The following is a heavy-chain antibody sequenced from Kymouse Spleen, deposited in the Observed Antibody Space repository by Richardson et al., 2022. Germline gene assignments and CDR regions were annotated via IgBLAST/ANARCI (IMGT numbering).Heavy chain of an antibody. Sequence: EVQLVESGGGLVQPGGSLRLSCAASGFTFSSYWMHWVRQAPGKGLVWVSRINSDGSSTSYADSVKGRFTISRDNAKNTLYLQMNSLRAEDTAVYYCARDSSSWSYYYYYGMDVWGQGTTVTVSS. CDR2: INSDGSST. J-gene: IGHJ6*02. V-gene: IGHV3-74*01. CDR3: ARDSSSWSYYYYYGMDV. D-gene: IGHD6-13*01. CDR1: GFTFSSYW.